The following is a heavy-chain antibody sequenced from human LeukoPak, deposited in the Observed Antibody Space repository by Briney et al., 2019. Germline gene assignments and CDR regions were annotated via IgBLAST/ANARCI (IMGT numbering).Heavy chain of an antibody. CDR1: GYTFTDYY. CDR2: VDPEDGET. D-gene: IGHD3-22*01. CDR3: ATDAPGSGYYYDSSGYYH. J-gene: IGHJ5*02. V-gene: IGHV1-69-2*01. Sequence: ASVKVSCKVSGYTFTDYYMHWVPHAPGKGLEWMGLVDPEDGETIYAEKFQGRVTITADTSTDTAYMELSSLRSEDTAVYYCATDAPGSGYYYDSSGYYHWGQGTLVTVSS.